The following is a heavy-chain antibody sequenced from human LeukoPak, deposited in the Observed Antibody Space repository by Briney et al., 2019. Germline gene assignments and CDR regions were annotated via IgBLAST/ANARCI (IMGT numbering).Heavy chain of an antibody. D-gene: IGHD3-3*01. Sequence: ASVKVSCKASGYTFTGYYMHWVRQAPGQGLEWMGWINPNSGGTNYAPKFQGRVTMTRDTSISTAYMELSRLRSDDTAVYYCARVRSGPDAFGIWGQGTMVTVSS. J-gene: IGHJ3*02. V-gene: IGHV1-2*02. CDR1: GYTFTGYY. CDR2: INPNSGGT. CDR3: ARVRSGPDAFGI.